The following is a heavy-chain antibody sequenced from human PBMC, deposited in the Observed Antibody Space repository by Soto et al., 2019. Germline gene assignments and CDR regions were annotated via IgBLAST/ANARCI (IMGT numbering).Heavy chain of an antibody. J-gene: IGHJ4*02. CDR2: DTPQVGAT. Sequence: QVQLVESGPEVKEPGTSVKVSCKASGVTVNRFAVTWVRQAPGQGFQWLGGDTPQVGATNHAQNFQGRATITADEPTTTSYVELRGLASEDTAVYYCARGYGGYFDDWGQGTLVIVSS. D-gene: IGHD4-17*01. V-gene: IGHV1-69*01. CDR3: ARGYGGYFDD. CDR1: GVTVNRFA.